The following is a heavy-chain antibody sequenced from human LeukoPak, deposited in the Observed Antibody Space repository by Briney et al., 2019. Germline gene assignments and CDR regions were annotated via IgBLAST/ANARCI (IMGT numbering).Heavy chain of an antibody. CDR3: AKDSKITSADYYFDY. Sequence: TGGSLRLSCAASGFSFRSYAMHWVRQAPGKGLEWVTVIVNDGRDKKYADSVRGRFTISRDNSKNTVYLQMDSLRVEDMAVYYCAKDSKITSADYYFDYWGLGTLVTVSS. CDR2: IVNDGRDK. D-gene: IGHD6-13*01. J-gene: IGHJ4*02. V-gene: IGHV3-30*04. CDR1: GFSFRSYA.